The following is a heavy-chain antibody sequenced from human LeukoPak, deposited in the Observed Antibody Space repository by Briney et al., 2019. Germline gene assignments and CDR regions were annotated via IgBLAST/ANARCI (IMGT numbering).Heavy chain of an antibody. CDR1: GGTFSSYA. J-gene: IGHJ4*02. V-gene: IGHV1-69*01. CDR3: ARDGGTYYYGPGSSHFDY. CDR2: IIPIFGTA. Sequence: ASVKVSCKASGGTFSSYAISWVRQAPGQGLEWMGVIIPIFGTANYAQKFQGRVTITADESTSTAYMELSSLRSEDTAVYYCARDGGTYYYGPGSSHFDYWGEGDLGTVSS. D-gene: IGHD3-10*01.